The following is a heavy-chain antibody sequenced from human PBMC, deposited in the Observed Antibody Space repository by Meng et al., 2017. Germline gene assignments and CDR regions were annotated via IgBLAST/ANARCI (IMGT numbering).Heavy chain of an antibody. CDR2: INHSGST. D-gene: IGHD3-16*01. J-gene: IGHJ6*02. Sequence: VQGQEWGAGLLKPSETLSLTCAVYGGTFSGYYRSWIRQPPGKGLEWIGEINHSGSTNYNPSLKSRVTISVDTSKNQFSLKLSSVTAADTAVYYCARGYYDYVWGSYRGYGMDVWGQGTTVTVSS. V-gene: IGHV4-34*01. CDR3: ARGYYDYVWGSYRGYGMDV. CDR1: GGTFSGYY.